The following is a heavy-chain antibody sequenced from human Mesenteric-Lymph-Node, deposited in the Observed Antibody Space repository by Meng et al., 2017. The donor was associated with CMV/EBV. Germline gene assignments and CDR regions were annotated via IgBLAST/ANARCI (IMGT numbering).Heavy chain of an antibody. Sequence: GESLKISCAASGFTFSSYGMHWVRQAPGKGLEWVAFIRYDGSNKYYADSVKGRFTISRDNSKNTLYLQMDSLGAEDTAVYYCAKDRAVVGPVVGYFDSWGQGALVTVSS. CDR2: IRYDGSNK. CDR1: GFTFSSYG. V-gene: IGHV3-30*02. CDR3: AKDRAVVGPVVGYFDS. J-gene: IGHJ4*02. D-gene: IGHD6-13*01.